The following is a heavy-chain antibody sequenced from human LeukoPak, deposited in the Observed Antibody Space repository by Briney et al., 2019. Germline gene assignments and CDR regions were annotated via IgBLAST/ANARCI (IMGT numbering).Heavy chain of an antibody. D-gene: IGHD2-15*01. CDR1: GGSISSYY. J-gene: IGHJ3*02. Sequence: KPSETLSLTCTASGGSISSYYWSWIRQPPGKGLEWIGYIYYSGSTNYNPSLKSRVTISVDTSKNRFSLKLSSVTAADTAVYYCARGRVARGAFDIWGQGTMVTVSS. CDR3: ARGRVARGAFDI. CDR2: IYYSGST. V-gene: IGHV4-59*01.